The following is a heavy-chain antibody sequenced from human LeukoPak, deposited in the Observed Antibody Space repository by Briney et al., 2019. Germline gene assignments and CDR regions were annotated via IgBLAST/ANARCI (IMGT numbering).Heavy chain of an antibody. CDR3: TTDGEMATIYFAY. CDR2: ILPIVGIA. V-gene: IGHV1-69*04. CDR1: RGTFSSYV. D-gene: IGHD5-24*01. Sequence: SVNVSCKASRGTFSSYVISWVRQAPGQGGEGMGTILPIVGIADFAQKFHGRVTNPADKLTSTAYMELSSLHSEAPAVYYFTTDGEMATIYFAYSGQGTLVTVSS. J-gene: IGHJ4*02.